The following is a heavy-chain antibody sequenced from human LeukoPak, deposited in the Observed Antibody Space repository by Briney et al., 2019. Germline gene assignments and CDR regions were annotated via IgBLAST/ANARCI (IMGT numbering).Heavy chain of an antibody. CDR3: ARFGSEGWFDP. J-gene: IGHJ5*02. CDR2: IYSGGST. Sequence: GGSLRLSCAAPGFTVSSNYMSWVRQAPGKGLEWVSVIYSGGSTYYADSVKGRFTISRDNSKNTLYLQMNSLRAEDTAVYYCARFGSEGWFDPWGQGTLVTVSS. CDR1: GFTVSSNY. V-gene: IGHV3-53*01. D-gene: IGHD3-10*01.